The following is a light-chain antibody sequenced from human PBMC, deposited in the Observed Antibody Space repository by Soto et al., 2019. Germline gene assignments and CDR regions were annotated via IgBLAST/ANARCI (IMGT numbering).Light chain of an antibody. V-gene: IGKV1-5*01. CDR1: QTINNW. Sequence: DIQMTQSPSTLSASVRDRVTITCRASQTINNWLAWYQQKPGKAPKLLIYDASSLESGVPSRFSGSGSGTEFTLTISSLQPDDFATYYCQQYNGPMYTFGQGTKLEIK. CDR3: QQYNGPMYT. J-gene: IGKJ2*01. CDR2: DAS.